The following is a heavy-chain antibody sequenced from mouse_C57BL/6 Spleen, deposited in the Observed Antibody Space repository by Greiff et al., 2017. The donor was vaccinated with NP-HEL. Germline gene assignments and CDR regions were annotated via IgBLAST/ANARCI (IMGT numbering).Heavy chain of an antibody. V-gene: IGHV1-81*01. Sequence: QVQLQQSGAELARPGASVKLSCKASGYTFTSYGISWVKQRTGQGLEWIGEIYPRSGNTYYNEKFKGKATLTADKSSSTAYMELRSLTSEDSAVYFCARSPVVALYYYAMDYWGQGTSVTVSS. CDR2: IYPRSGNT. J-gene: IGHJ4*01. D-gene: IGHD1-1*01. CDR3: ARSPVVALYYYAMDY. CDR1: GYTFTSYG.